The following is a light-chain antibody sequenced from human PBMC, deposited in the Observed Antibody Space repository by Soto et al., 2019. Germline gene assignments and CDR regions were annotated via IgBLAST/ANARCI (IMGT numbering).Light chain of an antibody. CDR2: GAS. V-gene: IGKV3-20*01. CDR1: QSVSNH. J-gene: IGKJ4*01. CDR3: QQYAGSPLT. Sequence: EVVLTQSPDILSLSVGEAATLSCRASQSVSNHVAWYQQKFGQAPRLLISGASGRATGIPDRFSGSGSGTDFTLTISRLEPEDFAVYFCQQYAGSPLTCGGGTKVEIK.